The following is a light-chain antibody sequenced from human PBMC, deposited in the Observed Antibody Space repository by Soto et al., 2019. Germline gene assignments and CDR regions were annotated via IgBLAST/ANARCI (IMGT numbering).Light chain of an antibody. CDR3: QQYGSSRT. CDR2: GAS. J-gene: IGKJ1*01. CDR1: QSVSSD. Sequence: EIVWTQSPATLSLSPGESATLSCRASQSVSSDLAWYHQKPGQAPRLLIYGASSRATGIPDRFSGSGSGTDFTLTISRLEPEDFAVYYCQQYGSSRTFGQGTKVDIK. V-gene: IGKV3-20*01.